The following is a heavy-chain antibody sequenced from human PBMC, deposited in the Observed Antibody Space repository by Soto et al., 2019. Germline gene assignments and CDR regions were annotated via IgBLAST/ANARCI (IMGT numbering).Heavy chain of an antibody. V-gene: IGHV4-30-4*01. CDR3: ARSKASSSPGWYDP. CDR2: IYYSGST. D-gene: IGHD6-6*01. CDR1: GGSISSGDYY. J-gene: IGHJ5*02. Sequence: PSETLSLTCTVSGGSISSGDYYWSWIRQPPGKGLEWIGYIYYSGSTYYNPSLKSRVTISVDTSKNQFSLKLSSVTAADTAVYYCARSKASSSPGWYDPWGQGTLVTVSS.